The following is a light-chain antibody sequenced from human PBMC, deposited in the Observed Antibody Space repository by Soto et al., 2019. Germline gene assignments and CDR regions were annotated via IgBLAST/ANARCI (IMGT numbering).Light chain of an antibody. Sequence: EIVLAQSPATLSLSPGEKATLSCRASQSVSNNLAWYQQKPGQAPTLLIYAASKRATGIPDRFIGSGLGTEFTLTISSLEPEDVAVYDCQHRNNGSLIFTFGPGTKVDIK. CDR2: AAS. CDR3: QHRNNGSLIFT. J-gene: IGKJ3*01. V-gene: IGKV3-11*01. CDR1: QSVSNN.